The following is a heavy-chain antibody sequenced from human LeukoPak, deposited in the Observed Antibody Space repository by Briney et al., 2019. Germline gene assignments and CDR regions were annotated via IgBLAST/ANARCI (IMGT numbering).Heavy chain of an antibody. J-gene: IGHJ4*02. D-gene: IGHD3/OR15-3a*01. CDR3: ASHGGLYFDY. CDR2: IYYSGST. V-gene: IGHV4-39*01. CDR1: GGSISSSSYY. Sequence: SETLSLTCTVSGGSISSSSYYWGWIRQPPGKGLEWIGSIYYSGSTYYNPSLKSRVTISVDTSKNQFSLKLSSVTAADTAVYYCASHGGLYFDYWGQGTLVTVSS.